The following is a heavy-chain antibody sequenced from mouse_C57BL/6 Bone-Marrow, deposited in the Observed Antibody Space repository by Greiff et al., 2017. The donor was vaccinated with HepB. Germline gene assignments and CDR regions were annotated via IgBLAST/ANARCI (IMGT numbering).Heavy chain of an antibody. CDR2: LYPRSGNT. J-gene: IGHJ2*01. CDR3: ASSRDYYGSSYDYFDY. Sequence: QVQLQQSGAELARPGASVKLSCKASGYTFTSYGISWVKQRTGQGLEWIGELYPRSGNTYYNEKFKGKATLTADKSASTAYMELRSLTSEDSAVYFCASSRDYYGSSYDYFDYWGQGTTLTVSS. CDR1: GYTFTSYG. D-gene: IGHD1-1*01. V-gene: IGHV1-81*01.